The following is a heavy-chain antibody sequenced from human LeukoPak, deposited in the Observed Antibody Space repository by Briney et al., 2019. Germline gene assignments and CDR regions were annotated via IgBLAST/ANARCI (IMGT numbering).Heavy chain of an antibody. CDR1: GGSFSGYY. J-gene: IGHJ4*02. CDR2: INHSGST. CDR3: ASSYYCDSSGYYGVY. V-gene: IGHV4-34*01. D-gene: IGHD3-22*01. Sequence: SETLSLTCAVYGGSFSGYYWSWIRQPPGKGLEWIGEINHSGSTNYNPSLKSRVTISVDTSKNQFSLKLSSVTAADTAVYYCASSYYCDSSGYYGVYWGQGTLVTVSS.